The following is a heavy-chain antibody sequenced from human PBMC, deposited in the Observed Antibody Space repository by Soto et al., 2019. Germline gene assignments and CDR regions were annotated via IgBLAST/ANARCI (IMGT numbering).Heavy chain of an antibody. CDR1: GYSFTSYW. D-gene: IGHD5-12*01. CDR2: IDPSDSYT. CDR3: ATGDGYNPYYFDY. J-gene: IGHJ4*02. Sequence: EVQLVQSGAEVKKPGESLRMSCKGSGYSFTSYWISWVRQMPGKGLEWMGKIDPSDSYTNYSPSFQGHVTISADKSISTAYLQWSSLKASDTAIYYCATGDGYNPYYFDYWGQGTLVTVSS. V-gene: IGHV5-10-1*01.